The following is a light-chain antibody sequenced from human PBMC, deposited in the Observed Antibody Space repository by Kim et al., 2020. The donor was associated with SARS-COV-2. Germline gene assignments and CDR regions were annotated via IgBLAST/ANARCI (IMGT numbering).Light chain of an antibody. CDR1: QSVNAN. V-gene: IGKV3-15*01. CDR3: QKYNYWPPGT. CDR2: GAA. J-gene: IGKJ1*01. Sequence: AGEGATCSSRASQSVNANYLAGEQQKPGQAPRLLIDGAATRATGVPARFSGSGSGTEFTLTISSLQSEDSAIYFCQKYNYWPPGTFGQGTKVDIK.